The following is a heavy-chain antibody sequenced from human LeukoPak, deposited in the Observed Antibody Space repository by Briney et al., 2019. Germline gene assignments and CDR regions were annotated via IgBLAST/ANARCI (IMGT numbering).Heavy chain of an antibody. V-gene: IGHV3-23*01. CDR3: AKGIGYYYFFDY. CDR1: GFTFSSYA. CDR2: IGNSDGRT. J-gene: IGHJ4*02. D-gene: IGHD3-22*01. Sequence: GGSLRLSCAASGFTFSSYAMSWVRQAPGKGLEWVSGIGNSDGRTYYADSVKGRSTISRDNSKNTLFLQLNSLRGEGTAVYYCAKGIGYYYFFDYWGQGTLVTVSS.